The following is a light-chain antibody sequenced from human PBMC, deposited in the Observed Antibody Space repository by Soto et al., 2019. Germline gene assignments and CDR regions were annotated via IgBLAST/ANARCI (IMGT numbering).Light chain of an antibody. J-gene: IGKJ1*01. V-gene: IGKV1-5*03. CDR2: KAS. CDR3: QQYNSYTWT. Sequence: DIQMTQSPSTLSASVGDRVTITCRASQSISSWLAWYQQKPGKAPKLLIYKASSLESGVPSKFSGSGSRTEFTLAIGSLQPNDFATFYCQQYNSYTWTFGQGTKVQIK. CDR1: QSISSW.